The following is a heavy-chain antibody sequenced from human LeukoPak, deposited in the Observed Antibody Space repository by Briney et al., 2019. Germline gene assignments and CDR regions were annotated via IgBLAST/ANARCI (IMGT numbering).Heavy chain of an antibody. CDR1: GFTVSRNY. J-gene: IGHJ4*02. CDR2: IYSGGNT. CDR3: ANLPREDY. V-gene: IGHV3-53*01. Sequence: PGGSLRLSCAASGFTVSRNYMSGVRQAPGKGLEWVSVIYSGGNTYYADSVKGRFTISRDNSKNTLYLQMDSLTAEDTAVYYCANLPREDYWGLGTLVTVSS. D-gene: IGHD1-26*01.